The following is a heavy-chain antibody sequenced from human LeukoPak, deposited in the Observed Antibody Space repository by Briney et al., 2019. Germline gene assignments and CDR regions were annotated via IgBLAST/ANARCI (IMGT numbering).Heavy chain of an antibody. CDR1: GFSVSTNH. CDR3: ARDREVVTAKAQMDV. Sequence: HPGGSLRLSCAVSGFSVSTNHMSWVRQAPGKGLEWVSVIYIDGNTYYADSVKGRLTISRDNSKNTVFLQMNSLRAEDTAVYYCARDREVVTAKAQMDVWGKGTTVTVFS. J-gene: IGHJ6*04. D-gene: IGHD2-21*02. CDR2: IYIDGNT. V-gene: IGHV3-53*01.